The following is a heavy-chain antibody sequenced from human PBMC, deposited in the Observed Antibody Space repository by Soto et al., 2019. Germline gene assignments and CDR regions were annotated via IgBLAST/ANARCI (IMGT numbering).Heavy chain of an antibody. V-gene: IGHV3-9*01. D-gene: IGHD3-3*01. Sequence: EVQLVESGVRLVQPGRSLRLSCVGTGLNFDDFAMHWVRQAPGKGLGWVSGITWNSRVLAYADSVKGRFTISRDNDSNSLYLQMDSLRDEDTALYYCAKGRYDFWSPYYFDSWGQGTLVTVSS. CDR1: GLNFDDFA. CDR3: AKGRYDFWSPYYFDS. J-gene: IGHJ4*02. CDR2: ITWNSRVL.